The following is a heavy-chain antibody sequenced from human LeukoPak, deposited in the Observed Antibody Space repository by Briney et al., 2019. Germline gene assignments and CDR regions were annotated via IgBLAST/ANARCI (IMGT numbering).Heavy chain of an antibody. CDR1: GGSISNYY. D-gene: IGHD3-3*01. V-gene: IGHV4-59*08. CDR2: IYYSGDT. CDR3: ARRRGDFWSDYYAFDY. J-gene: IGHJ4*02. Sequence: PSETLSLTCTVSGGSISNYYWSWIRQPAGKGLEWIGYIYYSGDTNYNPSLTSRVTISLDTSKNQFSLKLRSVTAADTAVYYCARRRGDFWSDYYAFDYWGQGTLVTISS.